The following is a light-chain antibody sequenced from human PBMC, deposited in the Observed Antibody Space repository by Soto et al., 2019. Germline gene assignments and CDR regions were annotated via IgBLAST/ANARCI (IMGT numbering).Light chain of an antibody. CDR1: SSNIGAGYD. J-gene: IGLJ1*01. V-gene: IGLV1-40*01. CDR2: GNS. CDR3: HSYDSSLSGFYV. Sequence: QSVLTQPPSVSGAPGQRVTISCTGSSSNIGAGYDVHWYQQLPGTAPKLLIYGNSNRPSGVPDRFSGSKSGTSASLAITGFQAEDEADYYCHSYDSSLSGFYVFGTGTKLTVL.